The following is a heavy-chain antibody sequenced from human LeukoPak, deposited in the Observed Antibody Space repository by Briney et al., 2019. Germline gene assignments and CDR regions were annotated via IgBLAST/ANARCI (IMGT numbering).Heavy chain of an antibody. CDR3: ARGLSGSYFYFDY. J-gene: IGHJ4*02. V-gene: IGHV3-21*01. CDR2: ISSSSSYI. Sequence: GGSLRLSCAASGFTFSSYSMNWVRQTPGKGLEWVSSISSSSSYIYYADSVKGRFTISRDNAKNSLYLQMNSLRAEDTAVYYCARGLSGSYFYFDYWGQGTLVTVSS. CDR1: GFTFSSYS. D-gene: IGHD1-26*01.